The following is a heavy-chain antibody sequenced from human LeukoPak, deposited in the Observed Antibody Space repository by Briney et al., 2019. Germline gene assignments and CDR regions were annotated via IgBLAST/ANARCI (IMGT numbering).Heavy chain of an antibody. CDR3: AKSYSYGVSGYFDY. J-gene: IGHJ4*02. D-gene: IGHD5-18*01. CDR2: ISYDGSNK. Sequence: PGRSLRLSCAASGFTFSSYGMQWIRQPPGKGLEWVAVISYDGSNKCYADSVKGRFTISRDNSKSTLYLQMNSLRAEDTAVYYCAKSYSYGVSGYFDYWGQGTLVTVSS. V-gene: IGHV3-30*18. CDR1: GFTFSSYG.